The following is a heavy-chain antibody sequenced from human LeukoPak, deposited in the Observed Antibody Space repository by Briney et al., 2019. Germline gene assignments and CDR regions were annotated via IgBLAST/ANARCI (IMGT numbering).Heavy chain of an antibody. CDR1: GFAFSNTW. J-gene: IGHJ4*02. CDR2: IKRIIDGGTT. Sequence: GGSLRLSCAASGFAFSNTWTNWVRQAPGKGLEWVGRIKRIIDGGTTDYAAPVKGRFTVSRDDSINTLYLQMSSLKTEDTAVYYCAAQGGSGDLRYWGQGTLVTVSS. D-gene: IGHD4-17*01. V-gene: IGHV3-15*01. CDR3: AAQGGSGDLRY.